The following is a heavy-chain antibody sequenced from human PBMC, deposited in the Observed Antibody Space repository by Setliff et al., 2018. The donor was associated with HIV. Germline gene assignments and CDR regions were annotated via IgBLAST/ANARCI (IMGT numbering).Heavy chain of an antibody. CDR1: GFTFSSYW. CDR3: ARDYYGDSRVKAFDI. D-gene: IGHD4-17*01. Sequence: ETLSLSCTASGFTFSSYWMSWVRQGPGKGLEFVANINQDGSDIHYGDSVKGRFTISRDNTENSLHLQMNSLRAEDSALYYCARDYYGDSRVKAFDIWGQGTKVTVSS. CDR2: INQDGSDI. J-gene: IGHJ3*02. V-gene: IGHV3-7*01.